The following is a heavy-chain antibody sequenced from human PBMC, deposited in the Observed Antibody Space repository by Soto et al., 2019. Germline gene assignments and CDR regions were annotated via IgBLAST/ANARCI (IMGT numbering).Heavy chain of an antibody. J-gene: IGHJ6*02. CDR2: IYTSGST. D-gene: IGHD6-6*01. Sequence: SETLSLTCTVSGGSISSYYWSWIRQPAGKGLEWIGRIYTSGSTNYNPSLKSRVTISVDTSKNQFSLKLSSVTAADTAVYYCARGEWDYSSSVSYYYGMDVWGQGTPVTVSS. CDR3: ARGEWDYSSSVSYYYGMDV. CDR1: GGSISSYY. V-gene: IGHV4-4*07.